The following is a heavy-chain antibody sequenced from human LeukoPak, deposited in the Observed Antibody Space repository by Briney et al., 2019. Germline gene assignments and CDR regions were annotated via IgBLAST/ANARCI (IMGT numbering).Heavy chain of an antibody. CDR2: IYHSGST. V-gene: IGHV4-38-2*02. D-gene: IGHD2-8*01. Sequence: PSETLSLTCTVSGYSISSGYYWGWIRQPPGKGLEWIGSIYHSGSTYYNPSLKSRVTISVDTSKSQFSLKLSSVTAADTAVYYCARDGLRGVCYDYWGQGTLVTVSS. CDR3: ARDGLRGVCYDY. J-gene: IGHJ4*02. CDR1: GYSISSGYY.